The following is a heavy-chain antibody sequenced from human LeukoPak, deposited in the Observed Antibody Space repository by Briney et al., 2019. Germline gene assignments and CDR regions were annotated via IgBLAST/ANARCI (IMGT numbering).Heavy chain of an antibody. J-gene: IGHJ6*03. CDR3: ARSIAARPFYYYMDV. Sequence: PGRSLRLSCAASGFTFSDHYMDWVRQAPGKGLEWVGRTRNKANSYTTEYAASVKGRFTISRDDSKNSLYLQMNSLKTEDTAVYYCARSIAARPFYYYMDVWGKGTTVTVSS. D-gene: IGHD6-6*01. CDR2: TRNKANSYTT. CDR1: GFTFSDHY. V-gene: IGHV3-72*01.